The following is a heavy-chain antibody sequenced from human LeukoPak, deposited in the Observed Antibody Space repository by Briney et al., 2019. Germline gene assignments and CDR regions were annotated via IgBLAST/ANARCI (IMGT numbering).Heavy chain of an antibody. CDR2: ISSNGGST. D-gene: IGHD2-2*01. V-gene: IGHV3-64D*06. Sequence: GGSLRLSCSASGFTFSSYAMHWVRQAPGTGLEYVSAISSNGGSTYYADSVKGRFTISRDNSKNTLYLQMSSLRAEDTAVYYCVKDAVPAAMHGNWFDPWGQGTLVTVSS. CDR1: GFTFSSYA. J-gene: IGHJ5*02. CDR3: VKDAVPAAMHGNWFDP.